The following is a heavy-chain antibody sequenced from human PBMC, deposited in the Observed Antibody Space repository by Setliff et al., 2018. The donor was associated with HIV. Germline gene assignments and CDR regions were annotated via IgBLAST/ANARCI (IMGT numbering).Heavy chain of an antibody. CDR3: AKNPTGTYYYESTGSNWFDR. D-gene: IGHD3-22*01. J-gene: IGHJ5*02. CDR1: GFAFSAYA. Sequence: GGSLRLSCAASGFAFSAYAMSWVRQTPGKGLERVSAAGYSGASTYYADSVKGRFTISRDNSKNTLYLQMNSLRGDDTGVYYCAKNPTGTYYYESTGSNWFDRWGQGALVTVS. V-gene: IGHV3-23*01. CDR2: AGYSGAST.